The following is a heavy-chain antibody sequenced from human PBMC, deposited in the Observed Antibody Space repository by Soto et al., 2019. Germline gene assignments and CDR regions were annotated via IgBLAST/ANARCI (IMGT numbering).Heavy chain of an antibody. CDR1: GFTFSSYA. CDR3: AKSLRGIIIDFDY. J-gene: IGHJ4*02. Sequence: GGSLRLSCAASGFTFSSYAMSWVRQAPGKGLEWVSAISGSGGSTYYVDSVKGRFTISRDNSKNTLYLQMNSLRAGDTAVYYCAKSLRGIIIDFDYWGQGTQVTVSS. CDR2: ISGSGGST. D-gene: IGHD3-10*01. V-gene: IGHV3-23*01.